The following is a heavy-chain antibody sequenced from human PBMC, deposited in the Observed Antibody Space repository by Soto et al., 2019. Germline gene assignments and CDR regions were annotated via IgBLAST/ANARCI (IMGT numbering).Heavy chain of an antibody. Sequence: GSLRLSCAASGFTFSDYYMSWIRQAPGKGLEWVSYISSSGSTIYYADSVKGRFTISRDNAKNSLYLQMNSLRAEDTAVYYCARVFDFWSGLSYYYYGMDVWGQGTTVTVSS. CDR1: GFTFSDYY. J-gene: IGHJ6*02. CDR3: ARVFDFWSGLSYYYYGMDV. V-gene: IGHV3-11*01. CDR2: ISSSGSTI. D-gene: IGHD3-3*01.